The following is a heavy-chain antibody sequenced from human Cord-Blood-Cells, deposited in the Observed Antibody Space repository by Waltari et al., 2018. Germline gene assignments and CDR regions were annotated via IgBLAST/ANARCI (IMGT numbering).Heavy chain of an antibody. CDR1: GVTCSGSA. Sequence: EVQLVESGGGLVQPGGSLTLSCAASGVTCSGSALNWVRQASGKGLAWVGRIRSKANSYATAYAASVKGRFTISRDDSKNTAYLQMNSLKTEDTAVYYCRGSSSSGVVDPWGQGTLVTVSS. J-gene: IGHJ5*02. V-gene: IGHV3-73*02. CDR2: IRSKANSYAT. CDR3: RGSSSSGVVDP. D-gene: IGHD6-6*01.